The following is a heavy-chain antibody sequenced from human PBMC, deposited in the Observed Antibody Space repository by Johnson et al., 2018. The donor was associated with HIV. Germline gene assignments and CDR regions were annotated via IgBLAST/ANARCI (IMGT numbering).Heavy chain of an antibody. CDR2: INWNGGST. V-gene: IGHV3-20*04. D-gene: IGHD6-13*01. CDR1: GFTFDDYG. J-gene: IGHJ3*02. Sequence: MLLVESGGGLVQPGRSLRLSCAASGFTFDDYGMTWVRQAPGKGLEWVSGINWNGGSTTYADSVEGRFTISRDKAKNSLYLQLNGLRAEDTALYYCAKAVAGGCDAFDIWGQGTMVTVSS. CDR3: AKAVAGGCDAFDI.